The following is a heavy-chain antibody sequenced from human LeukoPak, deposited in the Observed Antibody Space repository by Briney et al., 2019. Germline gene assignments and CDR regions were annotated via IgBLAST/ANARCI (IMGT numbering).Heavy chain of an antibody. CDR2: IWYDRSKK. D-gene: IGHD1-20*01. V-gene: IGHV3-33*06. J-gene: IGHJ4*02. CDR3: AKGDNYKPLYFDN. Sequence: GGSLRLSCAASGFRFSDFGMHWVRQAPGKGLEWVAVIWYDRSKKFYADSVEGRFTIFSENSKNVLFLQMNSLRDEDTAVYYCAKGDNYKPLYFDNWGQGSLVTVTA. CDR1: GFRFSDFG.